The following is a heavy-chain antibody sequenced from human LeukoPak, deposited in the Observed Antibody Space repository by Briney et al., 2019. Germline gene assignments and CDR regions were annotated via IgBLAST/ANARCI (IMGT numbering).Heavy chain of an antibody. Sequence: SHTLSLTCSISGASVTSKSVSWNWVRQSPSKGLEYLGRTRYRATWNTFYSLPVQGRITINADTSRNQVSLRLNSVTPEDTALYYCVREFNWAFDYWGQGTLVTVSS. CDR1: GASVTSKSVS. CDR2: TRYRATWNT. CDR3: VREFNWAFDY. J-gene: IGHJ4*02. D-gene: IGHD7-27*01. V-gene: IGHV6-1*01.